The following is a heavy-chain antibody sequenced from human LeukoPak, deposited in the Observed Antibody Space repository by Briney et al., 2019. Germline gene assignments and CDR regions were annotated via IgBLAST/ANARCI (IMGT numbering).Heavy chain of an antibody. Sequence: GGSLRLSCAASGFTFSSYEMNWVRQAPGKGLEWVSYISSSGSTIYYADSVKGRFTISRDNAKNSLYLQMNSLRAEDTAVHYCARDGLDPAAFDIWGQGTMVTVSS. CDR1: GFTFSSYE. CDR3: ARDGLDPAAFDI. CDR2: ISSSGSTI. V-gene: IGHV3-48*03. J-gene: IGHJ3*02.